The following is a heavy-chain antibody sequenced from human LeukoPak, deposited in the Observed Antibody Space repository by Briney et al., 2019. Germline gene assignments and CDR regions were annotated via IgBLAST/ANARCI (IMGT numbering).Heavy chain of an antibody. CDR1: GYTFTRHY. J-gene: IGHJ5*02. D-gene: IGHD2-15*01. Sequence: ASVKVSCKSSGYTFTRHYLHWVRQAPGQGLEWMGIINPSGGSTSYAQKFQGRVTMTRDMSTSTVYMELSRLRSDDTAVYYCARGVRVVAATASNWFDPWGQGTLVTVSS. V-gene: IGHV1-46*01. CDR2: INPSGGST. CDR3: ARGVRVVAATASNWFDP.